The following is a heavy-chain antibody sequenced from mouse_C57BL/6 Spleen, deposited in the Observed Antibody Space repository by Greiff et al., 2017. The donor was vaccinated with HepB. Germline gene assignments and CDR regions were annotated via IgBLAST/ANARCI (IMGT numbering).Heavy chain of an antibody. CDR1: GYTFPSSW. Sequence: QVQLQQPGAELVKPGASVKMSCKASGYTFPSSWITWVKQRPGQGLEWIGDIYPGSGSTNYNEKFKSKATLTVDTSSSTAYMQLSSLTSEDSAVYYCEREGFDYDYDGRDYWGQGTSVTVSS. CDR3: EREGFDYDYDGRDY. D-gene: IGHD2-4*01. CDR2: IYPGSGST. V-gene: IGHV1-55*01. J-gene: IGHJ4*01.